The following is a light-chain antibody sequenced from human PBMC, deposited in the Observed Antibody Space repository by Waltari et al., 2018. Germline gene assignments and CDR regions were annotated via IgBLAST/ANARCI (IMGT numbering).Light chain of an antibody. CDR3: SSYTDSGTLV. J-gene: IGLJ3*02. Sequence: QSALTQPASVSGSPGQSITISCTGSRSAVGNYYLVSWYQHHPGKAPKLMVYEGTKRPSGVSHRFSGSKSGNTASLTISGLQAEDEADYYCSSYTDSGTLVFGGGTKLTVL. V-gene: IGLV2-23*01. CDR2: EGT. CDR1: RSAVGNYYL.